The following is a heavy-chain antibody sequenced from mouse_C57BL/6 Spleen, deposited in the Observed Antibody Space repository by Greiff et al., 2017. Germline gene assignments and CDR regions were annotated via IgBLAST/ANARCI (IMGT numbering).Heavy chain of an antibody. CDR3: ARNYGSSYSDY. V-gene: IGHV1-50*01. Sequence: QVQLQQPGAELVKPGASVKLSCKASGYTFTSYWLQWVKQRPGQGLEWIGEIDPSDSYTNYNQKFKGKATLTVDTYSSTAYMQLSSLTSEDSAVYDCARNYGSSYSDYWGQGTTLTVSS. J-gene: IGHJ2*01. CDR2: IDPSDSYT. CDR1: GYTFTSYW. D-gene: IGHD1-1*01.